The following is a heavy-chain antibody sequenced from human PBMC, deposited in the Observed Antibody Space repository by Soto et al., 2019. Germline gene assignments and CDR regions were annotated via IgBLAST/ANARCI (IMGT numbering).Heavy chain of an antibody. CDR2: VSSAGTTE. Sequence: HPGGSLRLSCVATVFQFIAYGIHWVRQAPGKGLEWVAAVSSAGTTEDYGDFVTGRFSCSRDNSKNTVWLQISSLTDEDTAVYFCAKEGGRAISGVVYQKNLESWGRGTLVTVSS. V-gene: IGHV3-30*18. D-gene: IGHD3-3*01. CDR1: VFQFIAYG. CDR3: AKEGGRAISGVVYQKNLES. J-gene: IGHJ4*02.